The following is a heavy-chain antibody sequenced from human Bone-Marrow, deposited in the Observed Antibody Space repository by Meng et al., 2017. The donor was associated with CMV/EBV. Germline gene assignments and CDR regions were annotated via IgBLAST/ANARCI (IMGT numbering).Heavy chain of an antibody. CDR1: GCTFSSYA. CDR2: ISYDGSNK. CDR3: ARESIVVVPAAPHFDY. V-gene: IGHV3-30*04. Sequence: SGCTFSSYAMHWVHQAAGKGLEWVAVISYDGSNKYYADSVKGRFTISRDNSKNTLYLQMNSLRAEDTAVYYCARESIVVVPAAPHFDYWGQGTLVTVSS. D-gene: IGHD2-2*01. J-gene: IGHJ4*02.